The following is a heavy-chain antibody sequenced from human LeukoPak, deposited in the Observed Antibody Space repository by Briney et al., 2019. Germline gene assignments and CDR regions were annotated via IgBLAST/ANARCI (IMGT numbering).Heavy chain of an antibody. J-gene: IGHJ4*02. CDR1: GFTVSTNY. CDR3: ANGDNDGFGGY. D-gene: IGHD3-16*01. CDR2: IYRGGGT. V-gene: IGHV3-66*01. Sequence: PGGSLRLSCAASGFTVSTNYMSWVRQAPGKGLEWVSVIYRGGGTFYADSVKGRFTISRDISKNTVYLQKNSLRDEDTAVYYCANGDNDGFGGYWGQGTLVTVSS.